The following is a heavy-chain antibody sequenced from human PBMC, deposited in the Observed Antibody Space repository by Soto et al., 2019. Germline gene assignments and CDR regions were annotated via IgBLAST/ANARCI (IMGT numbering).Heavy chain of an antibody. CDR2: ITPSTGNT. V-gene: IGHV1-18*01. CDR1: GYTFTSYG. CDR3: ARDPYYDFWSGRNWFDP. Sequence: GASVKVSCKASGYTFTSYGISWVRQAPGQGLEWMGLITPSTGNTSYAQKFQGRVTMTRDTSTSTVYMELSSLRSEDTAVYYCARDPYYDFWSGRNWFDPWGQGTLVTVSS. D-gene: IGHD3-3*01. J-gene: IGHJ5*02.